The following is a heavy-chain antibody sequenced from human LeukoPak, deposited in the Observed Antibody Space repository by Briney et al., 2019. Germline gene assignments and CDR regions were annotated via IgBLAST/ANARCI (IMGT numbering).Heavy chain of an antibody. J-gene: IGHJ6*03. CDR2: IYYSGST. V-gene: IGHV4-59*01. Sequence: SETLSLTCTVSGGSISSYYWSWIRQPPGKGLEWIGYIYYSGSTNYSPSLKSRVTISVDTSKNQFSLKLSSVTAADTAVYYCARTTEAHSWRTRYYDYYMDVWGKGTTVTISS. CDR1: GGSISSYY. D-gene: IGHD6-13*01. CDR3: ARTTEAHSWRTRYYDYYMDV.